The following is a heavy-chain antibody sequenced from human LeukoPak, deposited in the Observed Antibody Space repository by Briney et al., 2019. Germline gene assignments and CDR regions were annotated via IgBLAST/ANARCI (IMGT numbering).Heavy chain of an antibody. CDR3: ARDRDGIALIRDRRYYYMDV. J-gene: IGHJ6*03. D-gene: IGHD3-10*01. CDR1: GFTFSGYN. CDR2: ISSSSSYI. V-gene: IGHV3-21*01. Sequence: GGSLRLSCTTSGFTFSGYNMNWVRQAPGKGLEWVSSISSSSSYIYYADSVKGRFTISRDNAKNSLYLQMNSLRAEDTAVYYCARDRDGIALIRDRRYYYMDVWGKGTTVTVSS.